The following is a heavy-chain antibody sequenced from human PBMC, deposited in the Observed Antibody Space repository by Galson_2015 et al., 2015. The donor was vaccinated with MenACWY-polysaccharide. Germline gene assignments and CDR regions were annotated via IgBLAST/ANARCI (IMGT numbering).Heavy chain of an antibody. J-gene: IGHJ5*01. V-gene: IGHV4-61*01. D-gene: IGHD1-26*01. CDR2: MSSNGGA. CDR1: GASVSSTTDY. Sequence: SGASVSSTTDYWSWLRQPPGKGLEWIGFMSSNGGANRNPSLKSRVTISIDTSKNQFSLRLNSVTAADTAMYYCAREPTYSGSFGWFDSWGQGTLVTVSP. CDR3: AREPTYSGSFGWFDS.